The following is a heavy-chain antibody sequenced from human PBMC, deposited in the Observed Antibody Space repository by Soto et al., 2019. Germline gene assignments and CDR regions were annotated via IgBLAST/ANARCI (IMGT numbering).Heavy chain of an antibody. CDR1: GFTFSGYE. J-gene: IGHJ4*02. D-gene: IGHD1-7*01. CDR3: ATKIFGTTYFGQ. V-gene: IGHV3-48*03. CDR2: IKRSGSPI. Sequence: EVQLVESGGGLVQPGGSLRLSCAASGFTFSGYEMNWVRQAPGKGLEWLAYIKRSGSPIYYAASVKGRFTISRDNAKNSLYLQMNSLRAEDTAIYYCATKIFGTTYFGQWGQGTLVTVSS.